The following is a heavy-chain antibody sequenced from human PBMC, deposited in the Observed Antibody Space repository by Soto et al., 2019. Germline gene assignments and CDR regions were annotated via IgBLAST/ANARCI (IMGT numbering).Heavy chain of an antibody. CDR3: ARSVEGHFDY. Sequence: EVQLVESGGALVQPGGSLRLSCAASGFKFNIYSMNWVRQAPGKGLEWSAYITSDTKTIKYGDSVKGRFTISRDNAKNSVYLQMNSLSDDDTAVYYCARSVEGHFDYWGQGTVVTVSS. CDR1: GFKFNIYS. CDR2: ITSDTKTI. J-gene: IGHJ4*02. D-gene: IGHD6-19*01. V-gene: IGHV3-48*02.